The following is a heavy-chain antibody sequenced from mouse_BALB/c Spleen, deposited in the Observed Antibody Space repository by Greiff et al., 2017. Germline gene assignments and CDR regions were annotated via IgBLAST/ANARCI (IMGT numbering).Heavy chain of an antibody. J-gene: IGHJ2*01. CDR3: ARDGYYYFDY. V-gene: IGHV1-20*02. D-gene: IGHD2-3*01. CDR2: INPYNGDT. Sequence: VQLQQSGPELVKPGASVKISCKASGYSFTGYFMNWVMQSHGKSLEWIGRINPYNGDTFYNQRFKGKATLTVDKSSSTAHMELRSLASEDSAVYYCARDGYYYFDYWGQGTTLTVSS. CDR1: GYSFTGYF.